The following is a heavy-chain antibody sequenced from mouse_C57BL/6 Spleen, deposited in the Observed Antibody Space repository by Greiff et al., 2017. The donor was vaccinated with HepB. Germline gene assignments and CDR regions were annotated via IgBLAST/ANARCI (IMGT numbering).Heavy chain of an antibody. CDR3: ARSRGPDYYGSSYGY. CDR1: GYSFTGYY. V-gene: IGHV1-42*01. CDR2: INPSTGGT. Sequence: VQLKESGPELVKPGASVKISCKASGYSFTGYYMNWVKQSPEKSLEWIGEINPSTGGTTYNQKFKAKATLTVDKSSSTAYMQLKSLTSEDSAVYYCARSRGPDYYGSSYGYWGQGTTLTVSS. J-gene: IGHJ2*01. D-gene: IGHD1-1*01.